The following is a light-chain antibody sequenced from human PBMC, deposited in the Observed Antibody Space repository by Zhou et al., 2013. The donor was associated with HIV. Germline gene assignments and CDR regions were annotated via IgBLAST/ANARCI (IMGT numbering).Light chain of an antibody. CDR3: QQYYGTSSPPT. Sequence: EIVLTQSPATLSLSPGERATLSCRASQSVSSYLAWYQQKPGQAPRLLIYDASNRATGIPARFSGSGSGTDYTLTISSLQPEDFATYYCQQYYGTSSPPTFGPGTKVDLK. J-gene: IGKJ3*01. CDR2: DAS. CDR1: QSVSSY. V-gene: IGKV3-11*01.